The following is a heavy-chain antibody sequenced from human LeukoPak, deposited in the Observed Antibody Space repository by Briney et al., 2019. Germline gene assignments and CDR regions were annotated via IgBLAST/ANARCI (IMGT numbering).Heavy chain of an antibody. CDR2: INWDGGST. J-gene: IGHJ4*02. D-gene: IGHD3-16*02. Sequence: VGSLRLSCAASGFTFDDYAMHWVRQAPGKGLEWVSLINWDGGSTYYADSVKGRFTISRDNSKNSLYLQMNSLRAEDTALYYCTATRDKYVWGSYLSDHWGQGTLVTVSS. CDR1: GFTFDDYA. V-gene: IGHV3-43D*04. CDR3: TATRDKYVWGSYLSDH.